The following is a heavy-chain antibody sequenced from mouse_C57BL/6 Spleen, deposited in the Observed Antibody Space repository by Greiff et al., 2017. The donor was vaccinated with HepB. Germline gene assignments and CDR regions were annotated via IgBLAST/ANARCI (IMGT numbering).Heavy chain of an antibody. D-gene: IGHD1-1*01. CDR2: INPNNGGT. CDR3: ARMGNYGSSFSWFAY. CDR1: GYTFTDYN. V-gene: IGHV1-22*01. Sequence: VQLQQSGPELVKPGASVKMSCKASGYTFTDYNMHWVKQSHGKSLEWIGYINPNNGGTSYNQKFKGKATLTVNKSSSTAYMELRSLTSEDSAVSYCARMGNYGSSFSWFAYWGQGTLVTVSA. J-gene: IGHJ3*01.